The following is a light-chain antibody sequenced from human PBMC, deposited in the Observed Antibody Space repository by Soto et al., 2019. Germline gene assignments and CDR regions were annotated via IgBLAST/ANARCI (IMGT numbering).Light chain of an antibody. CDR1: QGIRSA. CDR3: QQVNSFPST. J-gene: IGKJ5*01. V-gene: IGKV1-13*02. Sequence: AIQVSPSPSSLSASVGDRVTITCRTSQGIRSALGWYQQKPGKVPKLLIYAASTLQSGVPSRFIGGRSGTDCTLTLSSLQPEDVATYYCQQVNSFPSTFGQGTRLEIK. CDR2: AAS.